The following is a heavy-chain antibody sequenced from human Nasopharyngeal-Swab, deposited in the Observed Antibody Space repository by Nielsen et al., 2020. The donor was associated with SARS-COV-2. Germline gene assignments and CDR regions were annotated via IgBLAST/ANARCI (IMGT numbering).Heavy chain of an antibody. D-gene: IGHD2-21*01. CDR3: ARDPRTVDCGGDCSNVMDV. V-gene: IGHV3-33*01. J-gene: IGHJ6*02. Sequence: GREALGKGLGWGAVIWYDGSNKYYAASVKGRFTISRDNSKNTLYLQMNSLRAEDTAVYYCARDPRTVDCGGDCSNVMDVWGQGTTVTVSS. CDR2: IWYDGSNK.